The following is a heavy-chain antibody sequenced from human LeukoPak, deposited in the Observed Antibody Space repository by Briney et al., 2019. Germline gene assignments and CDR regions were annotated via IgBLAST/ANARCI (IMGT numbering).Heavy chain of an antibody. D-gene: IGHD2-8*01. CDR1: GFIFSSYG. CDR3: AKDKLMVYAITERMATIPGAFDI. J-gene: IGHJ3*02. CDR2: IRYDGSNK. Sequence: GGSLRLSCAASGFIFSSYGMHWVRQAPGKGLEWVAFIRYDGSNKYSADSVKGRFTISRDNSKNTLYLQMNSLRAEDTAVYYCAKDKLMVYAITERMATIPGAFDIWGQGTMVTVSS. V-gene: IGHV3-30*02.